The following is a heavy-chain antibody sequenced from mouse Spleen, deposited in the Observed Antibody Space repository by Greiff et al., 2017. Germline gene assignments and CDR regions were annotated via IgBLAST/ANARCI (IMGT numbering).Heavy chain of an antibody. CDR3: ARYSHYAMDY. Sequence: QVQLQQSGAELVRPGVSVKISCKGSGYTFTDYAMHWVKQSHAKSLEWIGVISTYYGDASYNQKFKGKATMTVDKSSSTAYMELARLTSEDSAIYYCARYSHYAMDYWGQGTSVTVSS. CDR1: GYTFTDYA. CDR2: ISTYYGDA. J-gene: IGHJ4*01. V-gene: IGHV1S137*01.